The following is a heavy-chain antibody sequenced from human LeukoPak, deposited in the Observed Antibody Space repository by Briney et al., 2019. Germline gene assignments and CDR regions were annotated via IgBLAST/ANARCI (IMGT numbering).Heavy chain of an antibody. D-gene: IGHD1-26*01. CDR1: GYTFTGYY. CDR2: INPNSGGT. Sequence: GASVKVSCKASGYTFTGYYMHWVRQAPGQGLEWMGRINPNSGGTNYAQKFQGRVTITADESTSTAYMELSSLRSEDTAVYYCASVPILGATYYYYYYMDVWGKGTTVTVSS. J-gene: IGHJ6*03. CDR3: ASVPILGATYYYYYYMDV. V-gene: IGHV1-2*06.